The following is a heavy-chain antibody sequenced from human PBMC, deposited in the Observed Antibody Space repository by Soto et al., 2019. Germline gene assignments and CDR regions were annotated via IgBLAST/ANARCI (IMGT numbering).Heavy chain of an antibody. V-gene: IGHV4-30-4*01. Sequence: PSETLSLTCTVSGGSISSGDYYWSWIRQPPGKGLEWIGYIYYSGSTYYNPSLKSRVTISVDTSKNQFSLKLSSVTAADTAVYYCARGGRTIFGVVIDPRWFDPWGQGTLVTVSS. CDR1: GGSISSGDYY. J-gene: IGHJ5*02. CDR2: IYYSGST. D-gene: IGHD3-3*01. CDR3: ARGGRTIFGVVIDPRWFDP.